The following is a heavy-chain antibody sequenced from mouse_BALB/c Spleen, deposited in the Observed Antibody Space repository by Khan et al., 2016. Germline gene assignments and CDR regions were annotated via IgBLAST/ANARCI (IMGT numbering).Heavy chain of an antibody. CDR2: INPDSSTI. V-gene: IGHV4-1*02. CDR1: GFDFSRYW. CDR3: TRLYYYGTSDY. J-gene: IGHJ2*01. Sequence: EVQLVESGGGLVQPGGSLKLSCAASGFDFSRYWMSWVRQAPGKGLEWIGEINPDSSTINYTPSLKDKFIISRDNAKNTLYLQMSKVRSEDTALYHCTRLYYYGTSDYWGQGTTLTVSS. D-gene: IGHD1-1*01.